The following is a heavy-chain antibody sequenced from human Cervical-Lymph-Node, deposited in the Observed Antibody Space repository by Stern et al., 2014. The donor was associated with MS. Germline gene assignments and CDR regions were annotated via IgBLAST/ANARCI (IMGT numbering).Heavy chain of an antibody. CDR3: ARDYEDTSMLFDH. V-gene: IGHV3-30*03. J-gene: IGHJ4*02. CDR1: GFTFSSYG. D-gene: IGHD2-8*01. CDR2: ISYDGNHK. Sequence: DQLVESGGAVVQPGRSLRLSCAASGFTFSSYGMHWVRQAPGKGLEWVTVISYDGNHKYYAASVKGRFTISRDNSKNTLPLQKNSVTPDDTAIYYCARDYEDTSMLFDHWGQGTLVTVSS.